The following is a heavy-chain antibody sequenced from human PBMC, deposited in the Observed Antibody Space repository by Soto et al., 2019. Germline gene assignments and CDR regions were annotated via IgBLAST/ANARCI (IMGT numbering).Heavy chain of an antibody. CDR3: ARGAMVRGLDWFDP. CDR2: ISSSSSTI. J-gene: IGHJ5*02. CDR1: GFTFSSYS. Sequence: PGGSLRLSCAASGFTFSSYSMNWVRQAPGKGLEWVSYISSSSSTIYYADSVKGRFTISRDNAKNSLYLQMNSLRAEDTAVYYCARGAMVRGLDWFDPWGQGTLVTVSS. V-gene: IGHV3-48*01. D-gene: IGHD3-10*01.